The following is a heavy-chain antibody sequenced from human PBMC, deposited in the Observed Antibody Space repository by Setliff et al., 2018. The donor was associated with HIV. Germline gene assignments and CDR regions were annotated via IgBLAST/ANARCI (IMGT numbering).Heavy chain of an antibody. CDR1: GGSFSDFY. D-gene: IGHD6-13*01. CDR2: ISYSGST. CDR3: AREERKAPAGSGYYYYGMDV. Sequence: SETLSLTCAVFGGSFSDFYWSWIRQPPGKGLEWIGEISYSGSTVYNPSLKSRVTMSVDASKNLVSLNLNSVTAADTAVYYCAREERKAPAGSGYYYYGMDVWGQGTMVTVSS. V-gene: IGHV4-34*01. J-gene: IGHJ6*02.